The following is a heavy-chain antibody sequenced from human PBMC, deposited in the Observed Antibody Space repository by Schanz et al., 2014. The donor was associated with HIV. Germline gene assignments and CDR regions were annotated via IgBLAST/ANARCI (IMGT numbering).Heavy chain of an antibody. CDR1: GFTFSSYV. V-gene: IGHV3-33*06. D-gene: IGHD6-6*01. CDR2: IWYDGSSK. Sequence: QVQLVESGGGVVQPGRSLRLSCAASGFTFSSYVMHWVRQAPGKGLEWVTVIWYDGSSKYYADSVKGRFTISRDNSKKTLYLQMNSLRAEDTAVYYCANTEFPYSSSSDYYYGRDVWGQGTTVTVSS. J-gene: IGHJ6*02. CDR3: ANTEFPYSSSSDYYYGRDV.